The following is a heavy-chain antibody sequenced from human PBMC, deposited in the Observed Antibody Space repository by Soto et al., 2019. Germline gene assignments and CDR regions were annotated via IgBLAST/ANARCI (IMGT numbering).Heavy chain of an antibody. Sequence: SVKVSFKASGGTFSSYAISWVRQAPGQGLEWMGGIIPIFGTANYAQKFQGRVTITADESTSTAYMELSSLRSEDTAVYYCARSRYCGGDCLGAFDIWGQGTMVTVSS. CDR2: IIPIFGTA. CDR3: ARSRYCGGDCLGAFDI. CDR1: GGTFSSYA. D-gene: IGHD2-21*02. V-gene: IGHV1-69*13. J-gene: IGHJ3*02.